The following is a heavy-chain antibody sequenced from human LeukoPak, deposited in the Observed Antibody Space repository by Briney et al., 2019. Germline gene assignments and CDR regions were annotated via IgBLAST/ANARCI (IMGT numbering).Heavy chain of an antibody. V-gene: IGHV1-18*01. J-gene: IGHJ6*02. CDR3: ARDLFFWSGYQGPPDYYYYGMDV. Sequence: ASVRVSCMASGYTFTSFGISWVREGLGQGLEWMGWISAYIGNTNYAQKLQGRVTMTTDTSTSTAYMELRSLRSDDTAVYYCARDLFFWSGYQGPPDYYYYGMDVWGQGTTVTVSS. CDR1: GYTFTSFG. D-gene: IGHD3-3*01. CDR2: ISAYIGNT.